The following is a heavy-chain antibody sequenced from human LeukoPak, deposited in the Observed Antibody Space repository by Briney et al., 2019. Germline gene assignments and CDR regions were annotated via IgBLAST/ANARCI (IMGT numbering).Heavy chain of an antibody. J-gene: IGHJ4*02. CDR1: GFTVSNSY. CDR2: VCSGGPT. V-gene: IGHV3-53*01. CDR3: ARAAKKYYFDD. Sequence: GGSLRLSCAASGFTVSNSYMNWVRQAPGKGLEWVSVVCSGGPTYYADSVKGRFTISRDNSKNTLYLQMNSLRVEDTAVYYCARAAKKYYFDDWGQGTLVTVSS.